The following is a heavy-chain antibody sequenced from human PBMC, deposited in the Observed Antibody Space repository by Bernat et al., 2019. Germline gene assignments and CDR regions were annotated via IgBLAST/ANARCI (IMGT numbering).Heavy chain of an antibody. V-gene: IGHV3-73*01. Sequence: EVQLVESGGGLVQPGGSLKLSCAASGFTFSGSAMHWVRQASGKGLEWVGRIRSKANSYATAYAASVKGRFTISRDDSKNTAYLQMNSLKTEDTAVYYYTNILGYCSGGSCYDYWGQGTLVTVSS. CDR1: GFTFSGSA. CDR3: TNILGYCSGGSCYDY. J-gene: IGHJ4*02. D-gene: IGHD2-15*01. CDR2: IRSKANSYAT.